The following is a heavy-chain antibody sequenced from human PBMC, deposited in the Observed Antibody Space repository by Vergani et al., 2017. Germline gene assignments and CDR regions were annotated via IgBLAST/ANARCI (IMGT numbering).Heavy chain of an antibody. CDR1: GFTFSSYG. Sequence: QVQLVESGGGVVQPGRSLRLSCAASGFTFSSYGMHWVRQAPGKGLEWVAVIWYDGSNKYYADSVKGRFTISRDNSKNTLFVQMNSLRAEDTAVYYCAKDRAEYRETYYYYYMDVWGKGTTVTVSS. CDR3: AKDRAEYRETYYYYYMDV. CDR2: IWYDGSNK. D-gene: IGHD2-2*02. J-gene: IGHJ6*03. V-gene: IGHV3-33*06.